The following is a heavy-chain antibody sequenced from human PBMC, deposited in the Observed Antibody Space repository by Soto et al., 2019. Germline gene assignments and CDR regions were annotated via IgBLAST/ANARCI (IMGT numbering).Heavy chain of an antibody. D-gene: IGHD1-7*01. V-gene: IGHV4-59*08. J-gene: IGHJ6*03. CDR2: IYYSGST. CDR1: GGSISSYY. CDR3: ARGGLELRYYYYYYMDV. Sequence: SETLSLTCTVSGGSISSYYWSWIRQPPGKGLEWIGYIYYSGSTNYNPSLKSRVTISVDTSKNQFSLKLSSVTAADTAVYYCARGGLELRYYYYYYMDVWGKGTTVTVSS.